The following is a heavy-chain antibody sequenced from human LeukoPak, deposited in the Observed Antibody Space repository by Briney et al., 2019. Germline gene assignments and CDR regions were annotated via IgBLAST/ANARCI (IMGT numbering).Heavy chain of an antibody. V-gene: IGHV3-7*01. CDR2: IKQDGSEK. D-gene: IGHD6-6*01. CDR3: ARSSYSSSSSV. Sequence: GGSLRLSCAASGFTFSNYAMSWVRQAPGKGLEWVANIKQDGSEKYYVDSVKGRFTISRDNAKNSLYLQMNSLRAEDTAVYYCARSSYSSSSSVWGQGTMVTVSS. CDR1: GFTFSNYA. J-gene: IGHJ3*01.